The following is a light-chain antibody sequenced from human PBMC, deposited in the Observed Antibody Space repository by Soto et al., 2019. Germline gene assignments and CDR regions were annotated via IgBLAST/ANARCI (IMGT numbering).Light chain of an antibody. V-gene: IGKV1-5*01. CDR2: DAS. CDR3: QHYYTYQYT. CDR1: QRIGTW. Sequence: DIQMTQSPSTLSASVGDSVSITCRASQRIGTWLTWYQQKPGKVPKLLIYDASHLTSGVPSRFSGSGSGTEFTLSISSLQPDDFATYYCQHYYTYQYTFGQGTKV. J-gene: IGKJ1*01.